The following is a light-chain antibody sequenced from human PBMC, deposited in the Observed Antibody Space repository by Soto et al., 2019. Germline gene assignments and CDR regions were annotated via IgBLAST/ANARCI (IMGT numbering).Light chain of an antibody. CDR3: QQYGCSGT. CDR2: GAS. Sequence: EIVLTQSPGTLSLSPGERATLSCRASQSVSNNYLAWYQQTPCQAPRLLIYGASNRATGIPDRFSGSGSGKDFILTISRLEPEVVAVYYCQQYGCSGTFGQGTKVEIK. V-gene: IGKV3-20*01. CDR1: QSVSNNY. J-gene: IGKJ1*01.